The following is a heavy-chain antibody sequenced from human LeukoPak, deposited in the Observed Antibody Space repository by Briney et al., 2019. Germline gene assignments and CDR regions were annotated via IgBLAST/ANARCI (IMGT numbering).Heavy chain of an antibody. J-gene: IGHJ4*02. CDR2: IYYRGST. CDR1: GGSINNYY. Sequence: SETLSLTCTVSGGSINNYYWSWLRQPPGKGLEWIGYIYYRGSTNYHPSLKSRVTFSVDTSKNQFSLKLNSVTAADTAVYYCARGGDYGDLRYFDYWGQGTLVTVSS. D-gene: IGHD4-17*01. CDR3: ARGGDYGDLRYFDY. V-gene: IGHV4-59*01.